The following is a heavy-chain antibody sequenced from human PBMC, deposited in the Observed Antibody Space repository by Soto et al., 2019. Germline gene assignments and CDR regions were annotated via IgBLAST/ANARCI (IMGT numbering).Heavy chain of an antibody. CDR3: ARNEDRLYYYYYGMDV. J-gene: IGHJ6*02. V-gene: IGHV4-39*01. CDR2: IYYSGST. Sequence: QLQLQESGPGLVKPSETLSLTCTVSGGSISSSSYYWGWIRQPPGKGLEWIGSIYYSGSTYYNPSLTSRGTISVDTSKNQFSLKLSSVTAADTAVYYCARNEDRLYYYYYGMDVWGQGTTVTVSS. D-gene: IGHD2-15*01. CDR1: GGSISSSSYY.